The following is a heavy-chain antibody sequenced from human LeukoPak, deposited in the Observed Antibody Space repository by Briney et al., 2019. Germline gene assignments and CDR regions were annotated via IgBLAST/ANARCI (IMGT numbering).Heavy chain of an antibody. CDR1: GFTFSSYT. J-gene: IGHJ6*02. CDR3: GGGSGYYYYGMDV. Sequence: GGFLRLSCAASGFTFSSYTMNWVRQAPGKGLEWVSSISSSSTYLYYADSVKGRFTISRDNAKNSLYLQMNSLRAEDTGRGGRGGGSGYYYYGMDVWGQGTTVTVSS. V-gene: IGHV3-21*01. CDR2: ISSSSTYL. D-gene: IGHD3-10*01.